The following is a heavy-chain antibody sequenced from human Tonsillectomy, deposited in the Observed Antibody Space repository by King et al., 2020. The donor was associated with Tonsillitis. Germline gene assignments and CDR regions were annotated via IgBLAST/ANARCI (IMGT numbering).Heavy chain of an antibody. Sequence: VQLVESGAEVKKPGESLKISCKVSGYIFTNYWIGWVRQLPGKGLEWMGLIYPSDSETKYSPSFQGQVTISVDKSISTAYLQWSSLKASDTAVYYCARPYYYDSSGYYPPYYFDFWGQGTLVTVSS. J-gene: IGHJ4*02. D-gene: IGHD3-22*01. V-gene: IGHV5-51*03. CDR3: ARPYYYDSSGYYPPYYFDF. CDR1: GYIFTNYW. CDR2: IYPSDSET.